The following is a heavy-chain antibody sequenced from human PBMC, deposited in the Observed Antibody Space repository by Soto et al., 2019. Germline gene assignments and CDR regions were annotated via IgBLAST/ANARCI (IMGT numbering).Heavy chain of an antibody. CDR2: IKTKTDGGTT. D-gene: IGHD6-13*01. Sequence: EVQLVESGGGLVKPGGSLRLSCAASDFTSTNAWMNWVRQAPGKGLEWVGRIKTKTDGGTTDFAAPVRGRFTISRDDSKNTLYLQMNNLEIEDTAVYYCATGAGTLRDWGQETLVIVSS. CDR3: ATGAGTLRD. J-gene: IGHJ4*02. CDR1: DFTSTNAW. V-gene: IGHV3-15*07.